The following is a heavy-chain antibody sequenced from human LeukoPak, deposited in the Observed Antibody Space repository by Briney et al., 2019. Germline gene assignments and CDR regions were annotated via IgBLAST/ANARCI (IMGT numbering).Heavy chain of an antibody. V-gene: IGHV3-48*03. CDR2: ISSDSRSI. CDR1: GFTFSSYE. CDR3: TRLSGYNWFDP. Sequence: GGSLRLSCAVSGFTFSSYEMHWIRQAPGKGLEWIANISSDSRSIQYVDSVKGRFTIHRDNAKKSLDLQMNSLRAEDTAVYYCTRLSGYNWFDPWGQGTLVTVSS. J-gene: IGHJ5*02. D-gene: IGHD2-15*01.